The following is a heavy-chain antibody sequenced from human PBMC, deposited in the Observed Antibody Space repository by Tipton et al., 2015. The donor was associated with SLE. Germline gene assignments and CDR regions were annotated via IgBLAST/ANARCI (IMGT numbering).Heavy chain of an antibody. CDR2: IYYSGST. CDR3: AREGGSYRFDY. V-gene: IGHV4-59*11. D-gene: IGHD1-26*01. CDR1: GGSISSHY. J-gene: IGHJ4*02. Sequence: LRLSCTVSGGSISSHYWSWIRQPPGKGLEWIGYIYYSGSTNYNPSLKSRVTISVDTSKNQFSLKLSSVTATDTAVYYCAREGGSYRFDYWGQGTLVTVSS.